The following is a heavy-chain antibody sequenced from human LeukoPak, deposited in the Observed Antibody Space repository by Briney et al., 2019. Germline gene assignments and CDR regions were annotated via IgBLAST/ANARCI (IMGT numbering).Heavy chain of an antibody. CDR1: GFTFSSYT. D-gene: IGHD1-14*01. V-gene: IGHV3-21*06. CDR3: SKHALGSLGYDS. CDR2: ISSSSNSI. Sequence: GGSLRLSCAASGFTFSSYTMNWVRQAPGKGLEWVSSISSSSNSIYYADSVKGRFTVSRDNVENSLFLQMNSLRAEDTAVYYCSKHALGSLGYDSWGQGILVTVSS. J-gene: IGHJ4*02.